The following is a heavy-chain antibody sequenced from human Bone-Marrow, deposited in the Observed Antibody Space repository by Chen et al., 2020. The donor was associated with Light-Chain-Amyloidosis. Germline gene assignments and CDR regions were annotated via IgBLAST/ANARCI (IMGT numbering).Heavy chain of an antibody. CDR2: ISDSGSVV. D-gene: IGHD3-22*01. V-gene: IGHV3-48*03. CDR3: ARDSYYDRSGPKDGYGMDV. J-gene: IGHJ6*02. Sequence: EVQLLESGGGLVQPGGSLRLSCAASGFTFSSYEMNWVRQAPGKGLEWISYISDSGSVVFYADSVKGRFTISRDNARNLLSLQMNSLRADDTAVYYCARDSYYDRSGPKDGYGMDVWGQGTTVTVSS. CDR1: GFTFSSYE.